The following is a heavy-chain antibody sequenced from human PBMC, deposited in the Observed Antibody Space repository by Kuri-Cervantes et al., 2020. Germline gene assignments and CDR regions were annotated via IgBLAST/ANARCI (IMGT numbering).Heavy chain of an antibody. D-gene: IGHD4-17*01. V-gene: IGHV3-13*01. CDR2: IGTAGDT. J-gene: IGHJ4*02. CDR3: ARSNDYGDSFDY. Sequence: GESLKISCAASGFTFSSYDMHWVRQATGKGLEWVSAIGTAGDTYYPGSVKGRFTISRENAKNSLYLQMNSLRAGDTAVYYCARSNDYGDSFDYWGQGTLVTVSS. CDR1: GFTFSSYD.